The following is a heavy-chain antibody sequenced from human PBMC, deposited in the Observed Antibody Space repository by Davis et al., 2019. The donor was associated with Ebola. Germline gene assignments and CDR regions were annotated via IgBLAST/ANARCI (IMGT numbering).Heavy chain of an antibody. J-gene: IGHJ6*02. Sequence: GESLKISCAASGFTFSSYGMHWVRQAPGKGLEWVAVIPYDGSNKYYADSVKGRFTISRDNSKNTLYLQMNSLRAEDTAVYYCALAAGKHYYYGMDVWGQGTTVTVSS. CDR3: ALAAGKHYYYGMDV. V-gene: IGHV3-30*03. D-gene: IGHD6-13*01. CDR2: IPYDGSNK. CDR1: GFTFSSYG.